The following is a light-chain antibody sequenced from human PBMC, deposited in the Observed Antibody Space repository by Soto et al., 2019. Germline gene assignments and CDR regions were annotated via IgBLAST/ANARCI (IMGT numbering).Light chain of an antibody. CDR2: DAS. CDR1: QSVSSN. Sequence: EKVMTQSPATLSVSPGERATLSCRASQSVSSNLAWYQQKPGQAPRLLIYDASTRATGIPARFSGSGSGTDFTLTISSLQSEDLAVYYCQQYDDWPETFGQGTKVDIK. V-gene: IGKV3-15*01. CDR3: QQYDDWPET. J-gene: IGKJ1*01.